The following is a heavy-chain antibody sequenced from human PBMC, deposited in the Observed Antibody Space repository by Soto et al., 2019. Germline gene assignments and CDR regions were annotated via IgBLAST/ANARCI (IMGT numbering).Heavy chain of an antibody. CDR3: ARDRNEGDGYNYGGYYFDY. CDR2: ISYDGSNK. J-gene: IGHJ4*02. D-gene: IGHD1-1*01. CDR1: GFTFSSYA. Sequence: GGSLRLSCAASGFTFSSYAMHWVRQAPGKGLEWVAVISYDGSNKYYADSVKGRFTISRDNSKNTLHLQMNSLRAEDTAVYYCARDRNEGDGYNYGGYYFDYWGQGTLVTVSS. V-gene: IGHV3-30-3*01.